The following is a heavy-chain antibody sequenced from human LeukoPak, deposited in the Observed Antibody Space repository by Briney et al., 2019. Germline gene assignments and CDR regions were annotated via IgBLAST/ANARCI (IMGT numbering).Heavy chain of an antibody. J-gene: IGHJ5*02. V-gene: IGHV1-2*06. CDR1: GYTFTSYY. CDR2: INPNSGGT. D-gene: IGHD5-18*01. Sequence: ASVKVSCKASGYTFTSYYMHWVRQAPGQGLEWMGRINPNSGGTNYAQKFQGRVTMTRDTSISTAYMELSRLRSDDTAVYYCARGNGYSYGLDWFDPWGQGTLVTVSS. CDR3: ARGNGYSYGLDWFDP.